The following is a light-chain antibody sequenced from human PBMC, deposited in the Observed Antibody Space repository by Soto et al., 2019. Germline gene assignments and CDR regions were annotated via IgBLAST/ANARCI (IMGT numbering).Light chain of an antibody. V-gene: IGLV1-40*01. CDR1: SSNIGAGYE. CDR3: QSYDSSLSALYV. J-gene: IGLJ1*01. CDR2: GND. Sequence: QSVLTQPPSASGAPGQRVTISCTGSSSNIGAGYEVHWYQQLPATAPKLLIYGNDNRPSGVPDRFSGSKSGTSASLAITGLQAEDDADYYCQSYDSSLSALYVFGTGTKLTVL.